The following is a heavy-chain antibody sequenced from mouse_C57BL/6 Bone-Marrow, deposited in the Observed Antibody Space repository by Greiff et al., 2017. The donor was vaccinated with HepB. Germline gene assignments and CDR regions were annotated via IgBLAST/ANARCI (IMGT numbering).Heavy chain of an antibody. CDR1: GYTFTDYY. J-gene: IGHJ1*03. Sequence: VQRVESGAELVRPGASVKLSCKASGYTFTDYYINWVKQRPGQGLEWIARIYPGSGNTYYNEKFKGKATLTAEKSSSTAYMQLSSLTSEDSAVYFCARSPYDYDWYFDVWGTGTTVTVSS. CDR3: ARSPYDYDWYFDV. D-gene: IGHD2-4*01. V-gene: IGHV1-76*01. CDR2: IYPGSGNT.